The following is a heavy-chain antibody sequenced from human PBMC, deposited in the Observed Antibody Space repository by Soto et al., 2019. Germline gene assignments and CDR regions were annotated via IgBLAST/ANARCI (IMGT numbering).Heavy chain of an antibody. D-gene: IGHD2-2*02. V-gene: IGHV4-30-2*01. CDR2: IYYSGKT. Sequence: SETLSLTCTVSGGSISSGPYSWSWIRQPPGKALEWLGYIYYSGKTDYNPSLRSRVTISVDRSDNQFSLILTSVTAADSAVYFCARGCSSASCYTGFDPWGQGTLVTVSS. J-gene: IGHJ5*02. CDR1: GGSISSGPYS. CDR3: ARGCSSASCYTGFDP.